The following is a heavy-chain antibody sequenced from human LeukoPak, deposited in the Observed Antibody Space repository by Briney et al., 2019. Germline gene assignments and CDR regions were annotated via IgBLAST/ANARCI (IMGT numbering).Heavy chain of an antibody. CDR2: INHSGST. Sequence: SETLSLTCAVYGGSFSGYCWSWIRQPPGKGLEWIGEINHSGSTNYNPSLKSRVTISVDTSKNQFSLKLSSVTAADTAVYYCAPPEPVNYYDSSNWGQGTLVTVSS. V-gene: IGHV4-34*01. CDR1: GGSFSGYC. J-gene: IGHJ4*02. CDR3: APPEPVNYYDSSN. D-gene: IGHD3-22*01.